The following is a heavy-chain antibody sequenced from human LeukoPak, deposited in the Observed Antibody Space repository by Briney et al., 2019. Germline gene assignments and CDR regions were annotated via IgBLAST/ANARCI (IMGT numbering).Heavy chain of an antibody. D-gene: IGHD5-12*01. J-gene: IGHJ4*02. CDR2: IYNRGST. CDR3: ARGGGYTGYDRGALDD. Sequence: SETLSLTCSVSGGSGSSFYWSWIRQPPGKGLEWIGYIYNRGSTNYNPSLKSRVAMSLDTSKNQFSLKLSSVTAAGTAVYYCARGGGYTGYDRGALDDWGQGTLVTVSS. CDR1: GGSGSSFY. V-gene: IGHV4-59*02.